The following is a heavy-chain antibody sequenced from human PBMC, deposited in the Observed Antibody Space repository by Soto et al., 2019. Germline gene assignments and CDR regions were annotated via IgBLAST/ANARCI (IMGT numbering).Heavy chain of an antibody. D-gene: IGHD5-12*01. Sequence: EEQLLESGGGLVQPGGSLRLYCTASGFTFRNYAMTWVRQAPGKGLEWVSAISTGGENTYYTDSLEGRFTISRDNSKNTLYLQMSSLRAEDTAVYYCAKKIYHRFDPWGQGTLVTVSS. J-gene: IGHJ5*02. CDR1: GFTFRNYA. CDR2: ISTGGENT. CDR3: AKKIYHRFDP. V-gene: IGHV3-23*01.